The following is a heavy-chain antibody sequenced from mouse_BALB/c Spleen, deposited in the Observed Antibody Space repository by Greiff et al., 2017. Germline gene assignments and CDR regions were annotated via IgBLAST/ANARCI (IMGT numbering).Heavy chain of an antibody. V-gene: IGHV1-77*01. CDR1: CYTFTDYY. J-gene: IGHJ4*01. CDR2: IYPGSGNT. Sequence: VQLQQSGAELARPGASVKLSCKASCYTFTDYYINWVKQRTGQGLEWIGEIYPGSGNTYYNEKFKGKATLTADKSSSTAYMQLSSLTSEDSAVYFCARANSLAMDYWGQGTSVTVSS. D-gene: IGHD4-1*01. CDR3: ARANSLAMDY.